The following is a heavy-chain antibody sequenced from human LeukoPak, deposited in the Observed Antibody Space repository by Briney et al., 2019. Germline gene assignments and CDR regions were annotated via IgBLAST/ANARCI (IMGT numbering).Heavy chain of an antibody. Sequence: SETLSLTCTVSGGSISSYYWSWIRQPPGKGLEWIGYIYYSGSTNYNPSLKSRVTISVDTSKNQFSLKLSSVTAADTAVYYCARWGGVQQLDPWGQGTLVTVSS. J-gene: IGHJ5*02. CDR2: IYYSGST. CDR1: GGSISSYY. V-gene: IGHV4-59*01. D-gene: IGHD6-13*01. CDR3: ARWGGVQQLDP.